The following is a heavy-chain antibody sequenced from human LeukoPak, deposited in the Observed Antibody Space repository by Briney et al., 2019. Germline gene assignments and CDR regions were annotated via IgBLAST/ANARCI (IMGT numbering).Heavy chain of an antibody. D-gene: IGHD3-22*01. V-gene: IGHV4-34*01. CDR2: INHCGST. J-gene: IGHJ4*02. CDR3: ARSRITMIAPPLY. CDR1: GGSFSGYF. Sequence: PSETLSLTCAVYGGSFSGYFWSWIRQPPGKGLEWIGEINHCGSTNYNPSLKSRVTISVDTSKNQFSLKLSSVTAADTAVYYCARSRITMIAPPLYWGQGTLVTVSS.